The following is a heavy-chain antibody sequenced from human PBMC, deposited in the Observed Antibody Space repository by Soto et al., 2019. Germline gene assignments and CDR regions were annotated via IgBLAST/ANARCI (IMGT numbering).Heavy chain of an antibody. Sequence: GESLKISCKVSVYSFTSYWIGWVRQMPGKGLEWMGIIYPGDSDTRYSPSFQGQVTISADKSISTAYLQWSSLKASDTAMYYCARFDIVVVPDAFDIWGQGTMVTVSS. CDR2: IYPGDSDT. CDR3: ARFDIVVVPDAFDI. D-gene: IGHD2-21*01. CDR1: VYSFTSYW. V-gene: IGHV5-51*01. J-gene: IGHJ3*02.